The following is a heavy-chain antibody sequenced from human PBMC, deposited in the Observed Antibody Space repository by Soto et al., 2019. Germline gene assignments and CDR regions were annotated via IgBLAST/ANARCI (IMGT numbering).Heavy chain of an antibody. Sequence: QVQLVQSGAEVKKPGASVKVSCKASGYTFTGYYMHWVRQAPGQGLEWMGWINPNSGGTNYAQKLQGWVTMTRDTAVSTAYMELSRLRSDDTAVYYCARGHSTFGYYGMDVWGQGTTVTVSS. D-gene: IGHD3-10*01. CDR3: ARGHSTFGYYGMDV. J-gene: IGHJ6*02. V-gene: IGHV1-2*04. CDR2: INPNSGGT. CDR1: GYTFTGYY.